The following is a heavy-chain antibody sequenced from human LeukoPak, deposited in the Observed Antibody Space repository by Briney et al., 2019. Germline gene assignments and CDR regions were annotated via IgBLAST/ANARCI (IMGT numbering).Heavy chain of an antibody. CDR1: GYTLTELS. D-gene: IGHD1-26*01. J-gene: IGHJ4*02. CDR3: ATDVVGATKAVDY. V-gene: IGHV1-24*01. CDR2: FDPEDGET. Sequence: GASVKVSCTVSGYTLTELSMHWVRQAPGKGLEWMGGFDPEDGETIYAQKSQGRVTMTEDTSTDTAYMELSSLRSEDTAVYYCATDVVGATKAVDYWGQGTLVTVSS.